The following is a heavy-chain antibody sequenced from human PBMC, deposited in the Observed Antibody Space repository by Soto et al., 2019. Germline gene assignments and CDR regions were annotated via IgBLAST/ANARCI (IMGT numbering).Heavy chain of an antibody. V-gene: IGHV3-74*01. CDR2: IKSDGST. Sequence: EVQLVESGGGLVQPGGSLRLSCAASGFTFRTFWMHWVRQAPGTGLVWVSSIKSDGSTNYADSVKGRLTISRDNAKNTLYLQTDSLRVEDTAVYYCARERNGYYMDVWGKGTTVTVSS. CDR3: ARERNGYYMDV. CDR1: GFTFRTFW. J-gene: IGHJ6*03.